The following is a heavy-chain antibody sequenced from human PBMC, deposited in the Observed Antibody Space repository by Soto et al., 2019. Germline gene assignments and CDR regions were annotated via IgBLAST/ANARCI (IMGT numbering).Heavy chain of an antibody. CDR3: ARGREYSSSSANYYYYYGMDV. D-gene: IGHD6-6*01. CDR2: IYYSGST. Sequence: PSVTLSLTCTVSGSSISSYYWSWIRQPPGKGLEWIGYIYYSGSTNYTPSLKSRVTISVDTSKNQFSLKLSSVTAADTAVYYCARGREYSSSSANYYYYYGMDVWGQGTTVTVSS. V-gene: IGHV4-59*01. CDR1: GSSISSYY. J-gene: IGHJ6*02.